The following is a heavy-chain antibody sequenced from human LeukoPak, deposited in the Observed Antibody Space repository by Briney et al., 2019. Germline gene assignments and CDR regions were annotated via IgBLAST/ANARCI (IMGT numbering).Heavy chain of an antibody. V-gene: IGHV3-7*05. CDR2: IKQDGSVK. D-gene: IGHD6-6*01. CDR1: GFSFVTYW. Sequence: GGSLRLSCAASGFSFVTYWMSWARQAPGEGLEWVANIKQDGSVKYYVDSVKGRFTISRDNAKNSLYLQMNSLRAEDTAVYFCARIGYSSSSFDYWGRGTLVTVSS. CDR3: ARIGYSSSSFDY. J-gene: IGHJ4*02.